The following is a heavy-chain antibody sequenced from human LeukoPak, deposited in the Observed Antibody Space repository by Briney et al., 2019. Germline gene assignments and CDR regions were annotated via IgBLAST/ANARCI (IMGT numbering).Heavy chain of an antibody. CDR3: ARGIYMAN. CDR2: IKQDGSER. J-gene: IGHJ4*02. CDR1: GFTFSNYW. V-gene: IGHV3-7*04. D-gene: IGHD3-10*01. Sequence: PGGSLRLSCAASGFTFSNYWMNWVRQAPGKGLEWVANIKQDGSERDYVVSVKGRFTISRDDAKNSLYLQMNSLRAEDTDVYYCARGIYMANWGQGTLVTVSS.